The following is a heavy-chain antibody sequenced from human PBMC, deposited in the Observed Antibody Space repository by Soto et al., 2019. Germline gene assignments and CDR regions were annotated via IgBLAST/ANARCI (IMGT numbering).Heavy chain of an antibody. CDR3: ARLYFGYSSSWDVDY. CDR2: IDPSDSYT. D-gene: IGHD6-13*01. J-gene: IGHJ4*02. CDR1: GYSFTSYW. V-gene: IGHV5-10-1*01. Sequence: PGESLKISCKGSGYSFTSYWISWVRQMPGKGLEWMGRIDPSDSYTNYSPSFQGHVTISADKSISTAYLQWSSLKASDTAMYYFARLYFGYSSSWDVDYWGQGTLVTVSS.